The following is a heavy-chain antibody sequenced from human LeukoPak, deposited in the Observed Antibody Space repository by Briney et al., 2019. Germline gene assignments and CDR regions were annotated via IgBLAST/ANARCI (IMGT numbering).Heavy chain of an antibody. Sequence: SETLSLTCTVSGGSISSSSYYWGWIRQPPGKGLEWIGSIYYSGSTYYNPSLKSRVTISVDTSKNQFSLKLSSVTAADTAVYYCARHPLYYYDSSGYYGTRDAFDIWGQGTMVTVSS. CDR2: IYYSGST. J-gene: IGHJ3*02. CDR3: ARHPLYYYDSSGYYGTRDAFDI. V-gene: IGHV4-39*07. CDR1: GGSISSSSYY. D-gene: IGHD3-22*01.